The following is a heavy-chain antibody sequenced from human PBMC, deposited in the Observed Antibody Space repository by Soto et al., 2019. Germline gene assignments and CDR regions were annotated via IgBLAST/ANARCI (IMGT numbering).Heavy chain of an antibody. CDR1: GFTFSSFG. CDR3: AKRGYNVFTAYREYFDS. Sequence: EIQLLESGGDLVQPGGSLRLSCAASGFTFSSFGMSWVRQAPGRGLEWVSSITHSGQTFYADSVKGGFTISSDNPNHTLNLQMHSLRAGDTALYYCAKRGYNVFTAYREYFDSWGRGTRVTVSP. J-gene: IGHJ4*02. V-gene: IGHV3-23*01. CDR2: ITHSGQT. D-gene: IGHD3-16*01.